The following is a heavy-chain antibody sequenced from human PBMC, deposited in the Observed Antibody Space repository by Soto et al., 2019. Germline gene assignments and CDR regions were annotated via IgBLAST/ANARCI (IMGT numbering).Heavy chain of an antibody. CDR3: AKGGRNWNYGGYYYGMDV. Sequence: GGSLRLSCPASGFTFSSYAMTWVRQAPGKGLEWVSGISGRGGSTYYADSVKGRFTISRDNSKNTLYLQMNSLRAEDTAVYYCAKGGRNWNYGGYYYGMDVWGQGTAVTVSS. CDR2: ISGRGGST. V-gene: IGHV3-23*01. CDR1: GFTFSSYA. D-gene: IGHD1-7*01. J-gene: IGHJ6*02.